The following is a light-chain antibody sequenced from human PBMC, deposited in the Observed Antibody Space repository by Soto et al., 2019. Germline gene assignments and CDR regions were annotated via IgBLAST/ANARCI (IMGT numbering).Light chain of an antibody. CDR3: CSYAGSYTYV. CDR2: NTS. Sequence: QAVVTREPSLTVSPGGTVTLTCGSSTGAVTSGHYPYWFQQKPGQAPRTLVYNTSDKHSWAPARFSGSLLGGKAALTLSGAQPEDEAEYYCCSYAGSYTYVFGTGTKLTVL. V-gene: IGLV7-46*01. CDR1: TGAVTSGHY. J-gene: IGLJ1*01.